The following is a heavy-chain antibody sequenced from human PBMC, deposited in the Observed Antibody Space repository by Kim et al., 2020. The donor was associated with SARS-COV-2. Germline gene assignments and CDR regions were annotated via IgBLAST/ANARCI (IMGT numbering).Heavy chain of an antibody. Sequence: SGGTNYAQKFQGRVTMTRDTSISTAYMERSRLRSDDTAMYYCATEPPFGYWGQGTLVTVSS. CDR2: SGGT. J-gene: IGHJ4*02. D-gene: IGHD1-1*01. CDR3: ATEPPFGY. V-gene: IGHV1-2*02.